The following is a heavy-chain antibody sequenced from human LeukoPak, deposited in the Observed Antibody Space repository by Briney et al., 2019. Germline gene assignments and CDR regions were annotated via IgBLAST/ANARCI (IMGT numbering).Heavy chain of an antibody. D-gene: IGHD2-15*01. J-gene: IGHJ4*02. CDR1: GGSISSTNL. CDR3: ARDGGGSDC. CDR2: IHHSGST. V-gene: IGHV4-4*02. Sequence: SETLSLTCAVSGGSISSTNLWNWVRQPPGKGLEWIGQIHHSGSTNNNPSLKSRVTISVDKSNNQFSLKLRSVTAADTAVYYCARDGGGSDCWGQGTLVTVSS.